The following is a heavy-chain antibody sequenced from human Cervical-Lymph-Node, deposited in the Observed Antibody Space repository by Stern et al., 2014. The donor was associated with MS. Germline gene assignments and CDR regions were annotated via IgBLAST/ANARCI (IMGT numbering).Heavy chain of an antibody. CDR1: GFTFSSYS. Sequence: EVQLVESGGGLVKPGGSLRLSCAASGFTFSSYSMNWVRQAPGKGLEWVSSISSSSSYIYYADSVKGRFTISRDNAKNSLYLQMNSLRAEDTAVYYCARDNDYGANEGWFDPWGQGTLVTVSS. D-gene: IGHD4-17*01. CDR3: ARDNDYGANEGWFDP. V-gene: IGHV3-21*01. CDR2: ISSSSSYI. J-gene: IGHJ5*02.